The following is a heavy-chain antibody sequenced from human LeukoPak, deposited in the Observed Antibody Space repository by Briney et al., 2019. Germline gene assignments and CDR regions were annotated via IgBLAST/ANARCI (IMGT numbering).Heavy chain of an antibody. Sequence: ASVKVSCKASGYTFTSYDINWVRQATGQGLEWMGWMNPNSGNTGYAQKFQGRVTMTRNTSISTAYMELSSLRSEDTAVYHCARGYARATINPSDYWGQGTLVTVSS. D-gene: IGHD5-12*01. CDR2: MNPNSGNT. V-gene: IGHV1-8*01. CDR1: GYTFTSYD. J-gene: IGHJ4*02. CDR3: ARGYARATINPSDY.